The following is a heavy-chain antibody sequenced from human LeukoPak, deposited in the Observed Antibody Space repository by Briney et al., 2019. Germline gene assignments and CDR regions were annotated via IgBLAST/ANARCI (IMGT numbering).Heavy chain of an antibody. Sequence: GASVKVSCKASGYTFTSYGISWVRQATGQGLEWMGWMNPNSGNTGYAQKFQGRVTITRNTSISTAYMELSSLRSEDTAVYYCARANSGFRAFDIWGQGTMVTVSS. CDR3: ARANSGFRAFDI. V-gene: IGHV1-8*03. J-gene: IGHJ3*02. D-gene: IGHD2/OR15-2a*01. CDR2: MNPNSGNT. CDR1: GYTFTSYG.